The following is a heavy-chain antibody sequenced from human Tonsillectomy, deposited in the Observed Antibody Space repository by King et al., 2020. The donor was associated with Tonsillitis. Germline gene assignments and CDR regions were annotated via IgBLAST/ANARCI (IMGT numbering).Heavy chain of an antibody. V-gene: IGHV3-21*01. D-gene: IGHD2-2*01. Sequence: VQLVESGGGLVKPGGSLRLSCAASGFTLSSYSINWVRQAPGKGLEWVSSIGSSDSYIYYADSVKGRFTISRDNARNSLFLQMNSLRVEDTAVYYCARADCSSSSSCAWGQGTLVTVSS. CDR1: GFTLSSYS. CDR2: IGSSDSYI. CDR3: ARADCSSSSSCA. J-gene: IGHJ4*02.